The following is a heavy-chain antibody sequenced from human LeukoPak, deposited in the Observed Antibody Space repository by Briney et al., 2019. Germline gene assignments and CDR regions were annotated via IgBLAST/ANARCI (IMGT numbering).Heavy chain of an antibody. CDR1: GGSISSYY. CDR2: IYYSGST. CDR3: ARSWPAYYYFDY. V-gene: IGHV4-59*08. J-gene: IGHJ4*02. D-gene: IGHD1-26*01. Sequence: SQTLSLTSTVPGGSISSYYWSWIRQPPGKGLEWNGYIYYSGSTNYNPSLKSRVTISVDTSKNQFSLKLSSVTAADTAVYYCARSWPAYYYFDYWGQGTLVTVSS.